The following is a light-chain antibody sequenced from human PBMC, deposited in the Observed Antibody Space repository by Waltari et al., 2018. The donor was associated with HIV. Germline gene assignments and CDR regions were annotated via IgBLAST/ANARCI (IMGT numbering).Light chain of an antibody. Sequence: DIQMTQSPSTLSASVGDRVTITCRASQSISRWLDWYQQKPGKAPKLLIYMASSLESGVPSRFSGSGSGTEFTLTISSLQPDDFATYYCQQYDSYLWTFGQGTKVGIK. J-gene: IGKJ1*01. CDR1: QSISRW. CDR3: QQYDSYLWT. V-gene: IGKV1-5*03. CDR2: MAS.